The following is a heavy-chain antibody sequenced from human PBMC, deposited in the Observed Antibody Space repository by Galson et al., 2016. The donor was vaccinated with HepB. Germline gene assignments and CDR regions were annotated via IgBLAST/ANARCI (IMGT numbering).Heavy chain of an antibody. CDR3: ANLPGRTSLYSPLDY. J-gene: IGHJ4*02. Sequence: SLRLSCAASGSTFRIYGMHWVRQAPGKGLEWVAVISYDGSSEYYADPVKGRFTISRDNSKNTLYLQMNSLSAEDTAKYYCANLPGRTSLYSPLDYWGQGTLVTVSS. D-gene: IGHD2-21*01. V-gene: IGHV3-30*18. CDR1: GSTFRIYG. CDR2: ISYDGSSE.